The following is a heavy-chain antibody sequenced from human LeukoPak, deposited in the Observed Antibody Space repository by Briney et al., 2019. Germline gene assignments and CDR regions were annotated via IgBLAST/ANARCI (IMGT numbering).Heavy chain of an antibody. CDR1: GFTVSNNY. Sequence: GGSLRLSCAATGFTVSNNYMTWVRQAPGKGLEWVSLIYDSGATFYADSVKGRFTISRDGSKNTLYLQLNSLRTEDTAIYYCVREREGSNSEHWGQGTLVTVSS. CDR2: IYDSGAT. V-gene: IGHV3-53*01. D-gene: IGHD1-26*01. J-gene: IGHJ1*01. CDR3: VREREGSNSEH.